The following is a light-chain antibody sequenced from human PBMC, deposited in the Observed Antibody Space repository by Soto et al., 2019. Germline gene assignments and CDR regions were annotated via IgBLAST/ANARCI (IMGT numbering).Light chain of an antibody. J-gene: IGKJ3*01. CDR3: QQYDGLPPFT. V-gene: IGKV1-33*01. CDR2: DAS. CDR1: QDIGNY. Sequence: DIQMTQSPSSLSASVGVRVTITCQASQDIGNYLNWYQQKPGKAPKLLIYDASNLETGVPPRFSGSGSGTDFTFTISSLQPEDFATYYCQQYDGLPPFTFGPGTRVDIK.